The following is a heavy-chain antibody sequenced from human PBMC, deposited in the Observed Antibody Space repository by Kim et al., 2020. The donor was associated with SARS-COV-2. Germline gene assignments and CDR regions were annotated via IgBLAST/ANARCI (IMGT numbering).Heavy chain of an antibody. Sequence: SETLSLTCTVSGVSISSSSYYWGWIRQPPGQGLEWIGSIYYRGSTYYNPSLKSRVTISVDTSKNQFSLKLTSVTAADTAVYYCASQGGGSGSYGGGWNYYYGMDVWGQGTTVTVSS. J-gene: IGHJ6*02. D-gene: IGHD3-10*01. CDR3: ASQGGGSGSYGGGWNYYYGMDV. CDR2: IYYRGST. V-gene: IGHV4-39*01. CDR1: GVSISSSSYY.